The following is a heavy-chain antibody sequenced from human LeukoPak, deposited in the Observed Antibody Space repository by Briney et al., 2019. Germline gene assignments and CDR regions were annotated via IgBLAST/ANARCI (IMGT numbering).Heavy chain of an antibody. V-gene: IGHV1-2*02. CDR3: ATGTSWYYFDY. J-gene: IGHJ4*02. D-gene: IGHD1-1*01. Sequence: ASVKVSCKASGYTFTSYAMNWVRQAPGQGLEWMGWINPNSGGTNYAQKFQGRVTMTRDTSISTAYMELSRLRSDDTAVYYCATGTSWYYFDYWGQGTLVTVSS. CDR2: INPNSGGT. CDR1: GYTFTSYA.